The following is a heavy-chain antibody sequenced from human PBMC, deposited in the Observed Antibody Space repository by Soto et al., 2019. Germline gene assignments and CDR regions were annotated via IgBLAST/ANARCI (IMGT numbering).Heavy chain of an antibody. CDR3: ARRNRGDSSGYLV. D-gene: IGHD3-22*01. Sequence: GGSLRLSCAASGFTFSSYWMSWVRQAPGKGLEWVANIKQDGSEKYYVDSVKGRFTISRDNAKNSLYLQMNSLRAEDTAVYYCARRNRGDSSGYLVWGQGTLVTVSS. CDR1: GFTFSSYW. CDR2: IKQDGSEK. J-gene: IGHJ4*02. V-gene: IGHV3-7*05.